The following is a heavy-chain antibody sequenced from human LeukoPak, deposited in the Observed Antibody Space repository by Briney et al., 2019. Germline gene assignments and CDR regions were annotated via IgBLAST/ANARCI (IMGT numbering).Heavy chain of an antibody. J-gene: IGHJ6*03. CDR2: ISYDGSNK. CDR1: GFTFSSYA. Sequence: GGSLRLSCAASGFTFSSYAMHWVRQAPGKGLEWVAVISYDGSNKYYADSVKGRFTISRDNSKNTLYLQMNSLRAEDTAVYYCAKYSGSYVYYYYMDVWGKGTTVTVSS. V-gene: IGHV3-30-3*01. CDR3: AKYSGSYVYYYYMDV. D-gene: IGHD1-26*01.